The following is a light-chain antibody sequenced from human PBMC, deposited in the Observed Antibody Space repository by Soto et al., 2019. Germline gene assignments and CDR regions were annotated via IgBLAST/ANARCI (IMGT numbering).Light chain of an antibody. CDR3: QQYGSFSYT. J-gene: IGKJ2*01. CDR2: GAS. Sequence: EIVLTQSPGTLSLSPGERSTLSCRSSKSGSSSYLAWYQQKPGQAPRLLIYGASSRATGIPDRFSGSGSGTDFTLTISRLEPEDFAVYYCQQYGSFSYTFGQGTKLEIK. CDR1: KSGSSSY. V-gene: IGKV3-20*01.